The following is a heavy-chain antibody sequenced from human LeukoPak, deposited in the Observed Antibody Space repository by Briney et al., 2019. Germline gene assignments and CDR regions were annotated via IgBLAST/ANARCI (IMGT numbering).Heavy chain of an antibody. Sequence: ASVKVSCKASGGTFSSYAISWVRQAPGQGLEWMGRIIPILGIANYAQKFQGRVTITADKSTSTAYMELSSLRSEDTAVYYCATVAKYYYGSGSKDFYYYAMDVWGQGTTVTVSS. CDR2: IIPILGIA. J-gene: IGHJ6*02. CDR1: GGTFSSYA. V-gene: IGHV1-69*04. CDR3: ATVAKYYYGSGSKDFYYYAMDV. D-gene: IGHD3-10*01.